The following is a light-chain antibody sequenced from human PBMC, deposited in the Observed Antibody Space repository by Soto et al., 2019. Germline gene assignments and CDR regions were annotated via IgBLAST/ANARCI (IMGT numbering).Light chain of an antibody. Sequence: QSVLTQPPSASGSPGQSVTISCTGTSSDVGGYNYVSWYQQHPGTAPKLIIYEVSKRPSGIPDRFSGSKSGTTASLGISGLQTGDEADYYCATWDSSLSAGVFGTGTKVTVL. CDR1: SSDVGGYNY. CDR2: EVS. J-gene: IGLJ1*01. V-gene: IGLV2-8*01. CDR3: ATWDSSLSAGV.